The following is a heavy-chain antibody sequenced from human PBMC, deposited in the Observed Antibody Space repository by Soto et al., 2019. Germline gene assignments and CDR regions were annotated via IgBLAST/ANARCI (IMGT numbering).Heavy chain of an antibody. CDR1: GFTFSSYG. D-gene: IGHD2-8*01. CDR2: ISYDGSNK. J-gene: IGHJ6*02. CDR3: AKDHCTKGVCDYYYGMDV. V-gene: IGHV3-30*18. Sequence: QVQLVESGGGVVQPGRSLRLSCAASGFTFSSYGMHWVRQAPGKGLEWVAVISYDGSNKYYADSVKGRFTISRDNXKXTXXLQMNSLRAEDTAVYYCAKDHCTKGVCDYYYGMDVWGQGTTVTVSS.